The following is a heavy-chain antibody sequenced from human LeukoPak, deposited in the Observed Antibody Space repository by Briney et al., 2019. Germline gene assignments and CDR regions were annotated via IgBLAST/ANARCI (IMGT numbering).Heavy chain of an antibody. V-gene: IGHV4-31*03. CDR3: ARITVTGNWFDP. J-gene: IGHJ5*02. Sequence: SETLSLTCTVSGGSNSSGGYYWSWIRQHPGDGLEWIGYIYYSGSNYYDPSRKSRVTISVDTSKNQFSLKLSSVTAADTAVYYCARITVTGNWFDPWGQGTLVTVSS. CDR1: GGSNSSGGYY. D-gene: IGHD4-11*01. CDR2: IYYSGSN.